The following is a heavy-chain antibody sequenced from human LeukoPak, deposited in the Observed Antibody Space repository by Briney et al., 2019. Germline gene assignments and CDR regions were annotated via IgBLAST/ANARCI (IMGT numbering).Heavy chain of an antibody. CDR3: AMRDRGYGLDI. J-gene: IGHJ3*02. CDR2: INGGGDII. Sequence: GGSLRLSCAASGFSLRAYDLIWVRQAPGKGLGWVSIINGGGDIIMYEDSVKGRVTISRDNYKNTFYLKMNRLRVEDTAVYYCAMRDRGYGLDIWGQGTMVTVSS. D-gene: IGHD3-10*01. V-gene: IGHV3-23*01. CDR1: GFSLRAYD.